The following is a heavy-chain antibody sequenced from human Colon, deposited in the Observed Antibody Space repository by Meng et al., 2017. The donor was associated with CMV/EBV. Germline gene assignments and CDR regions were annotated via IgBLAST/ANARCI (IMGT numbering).Heavy chain of an antibody. CDR2: IYSGGST. D-gene: IGHD2-21*02. CDR1: GFIVSNNH. J-gene: IGHJ5*02. Sequence: GESLKISCAASGFIVSNNHMTWVHQAPGKGLEYVSIIYSGGSTDYVDSVKGRFTISRDSSKNTLFLQMNSLRLEDTALYYCARGGHYGAWGQGTLVTVSS. CDR3: ARGGHYGA. V-gene: IGHV3-66*02.